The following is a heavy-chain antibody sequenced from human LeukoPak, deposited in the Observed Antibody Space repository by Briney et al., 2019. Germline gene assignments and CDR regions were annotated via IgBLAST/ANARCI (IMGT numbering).Heavy chain of an antibody. CDR1: GGSISSSSYY. J-gene: IGHJ4*02. Sequence: SETLSLTCTVSGGSISSSSYYWGWIRQPPGKGLEWIGSIYYSGSTYYNPSLKSRVTISVDTSKNQFSLKLSSVTAADTAVYYCARLTRYDSSGYPDYWGQGTLVTVSS. CDR3: ARLTRYDSSGYPDY. D-gene: IGHD3-22*01. V-gene: IGHV4-39*01. CDR2: IYYSGST.